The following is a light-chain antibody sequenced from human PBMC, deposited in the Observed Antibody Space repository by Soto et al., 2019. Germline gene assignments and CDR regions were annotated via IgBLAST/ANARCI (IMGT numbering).Light chain of an antibody. J-gene: IGKJ1*01. CDR3: MQSKQLPVT. CDR2: EVS. CDR1: RMLLHSDGKTY. Sequence: DIVITRTPLSLSVTPGHPASSSFKSSRMLLHSDGKTYLYWYLQRPGQPPQLLIYEVSNRFSGVPDRFSGSGSGTDFTLKISRVEAEDVGVYYCMQSKQLPVTFGQGTKVDIK. V-gene: IGKV2D-29*01.